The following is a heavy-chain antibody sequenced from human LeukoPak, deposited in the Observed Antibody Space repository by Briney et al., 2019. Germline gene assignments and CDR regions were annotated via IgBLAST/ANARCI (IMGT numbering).Heavy chain of an antibody. CDR2: IYYSGST. CDR1: GGSISSYY. V-gene: IGHV4-59*01. J-gene: IGHJ5*02. CDR3: ARGPWDYYGSGTHRGWFDP. Sequence: SETLSLTCTVSGGSISSYYWSWIRQPPGKGLEWIGYIYYSGSTNYNPSFKSRVTISVDTSKNQFSLKLSSVTAADTAVYYCARGPWDYYGSGTHRGWFDPWGQGTLVTVSS. D-gene: IGHD3-10*01.